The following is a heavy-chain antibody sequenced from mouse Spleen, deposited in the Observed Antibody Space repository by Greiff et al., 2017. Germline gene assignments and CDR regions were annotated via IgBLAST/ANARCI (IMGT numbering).Heavy chain of an antibody. J-gene: IGHJ1*01. Sequence: VQLQQSGAELVKPGASVKLSCTASGFNIKDTYMHWVKQRPEQGLEWIGRIDPANGNTKYDPKFQGKATITADTSSNTAYLQLSSLTSEDTAVYYCARGGGFHWYFDVWGAGTTVTVSS. CDR2: IDPANGNT. D-gene: IGHD3-1*01. V-gene: IGHV14-3*02. CDR1: GFNIKDTY. CDR3: ARGGGFHWYFDV.